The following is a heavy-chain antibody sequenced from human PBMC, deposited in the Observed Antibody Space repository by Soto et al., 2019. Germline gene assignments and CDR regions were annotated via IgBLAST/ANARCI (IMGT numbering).Heavy chain of an antibody. D-gene: IGHD3-16*02. Sequence: EVQMLESGGGVVQPGGSLRLSCAASGFPFSNYAMSWVRQAPGKGLEWVAGISGRTGHAFYADSVKDRFTISRDNSKDTLYLQMDSLRAEDTAVYYCAKAPSEYIWGSYLRYYEHWGQGTPVTVSS. V-gene: IGHV3-23*01. CDR1: GFPFSNYA. CDR2: ISGRTGHA. J-gene: IGHJ4*02. CDR3: AKAPSEYIWGSYLRYYEH.